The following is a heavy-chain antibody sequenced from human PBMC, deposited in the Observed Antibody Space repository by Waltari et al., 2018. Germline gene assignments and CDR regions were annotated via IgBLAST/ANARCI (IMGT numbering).Heavy chain of an antibody. J-gene: IGHJ4*02. D-gene: IGHD4-4*01. CDR2: VSNSGDT. V-gene: IGHV4-61*01. CDR3: ATGSHAYRASY. CDR1: GGSVTSASDY. Sequence: QVQLQESGPGLLKPSETLYLTCTVSGGSVTSASDYWSWIRQAPGTGLDWIGHVSNSGDTNYKPSLAGRVTIALETSKNQFALEVSSVTAADPSMYYSATGSHAYRASYWRQGPLVTVAS.